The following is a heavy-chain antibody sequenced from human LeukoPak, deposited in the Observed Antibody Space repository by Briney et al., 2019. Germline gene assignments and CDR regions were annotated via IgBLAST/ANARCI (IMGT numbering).Heavy chain of an antibody. CDR2: ISSSSSYI. CDR3: ARYPYDILTGYYIDY. Sequence: GGSLGLSCAASGFTFSSYSMNWVRQAPGKGLEWVSSISSSSSYIYYADSVKGRFTISRDNAKNSLYLQMNSLRAEDTAVYYCARYPYDILTGYYIDYWGQGTLVTVSS. V-gene: IGHV3-21*01. J-gene: IGHJ4*02. CDR1: GFTFSSYS. D-gene: IGHD3-9*01.